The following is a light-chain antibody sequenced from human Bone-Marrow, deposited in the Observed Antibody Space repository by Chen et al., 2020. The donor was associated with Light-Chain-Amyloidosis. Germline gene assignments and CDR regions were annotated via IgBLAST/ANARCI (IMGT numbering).Light chain of an antibody. CDR2: RDT. CDR3: QSADRSGTYEVI. V-gene: IGLV3-25*03. Sequence: SYELTQPPSVSVSPGQTARITCSGDDLPTKYAYWYQQKPGQAPVLVIHRDTERPSGISERFSGCSSGTTATLTISGVQAEDEADYHCQSADRSGTYEVIFGGETKLTVL. J-gene: IGLJ2*01. CDR1: DLPTKY.